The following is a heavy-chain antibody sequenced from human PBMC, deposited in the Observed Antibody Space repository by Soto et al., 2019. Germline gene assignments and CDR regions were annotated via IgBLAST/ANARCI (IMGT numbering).Heavy chain of an antibody. CDR2: IYYSGST. J-gene: IGHJ4*02. CDR1: GGSISSGGYY. Sequence: QVQLQESGPGLVKPSQTLSLTCTVSGGSISSGGYYWSWIRQHPGKGLEWIGYIYYSGSTYYNPSLQSRFAISVDTSKNQFSLKMSSVTAADTAVYYCASGSGKDYDILTGYRGGSFDYWGQGTLVTVSS. V-gene: IGHV4-31*03. D-gene: IGHD3-9*01. CDR3: ASGSGKDYDILTGYRGGSFDY.